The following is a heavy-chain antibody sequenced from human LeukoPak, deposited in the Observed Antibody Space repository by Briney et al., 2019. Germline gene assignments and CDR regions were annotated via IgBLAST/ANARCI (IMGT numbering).Heavy chain of an antibody. CDR1: GGTFSSYA. D-gene: IGHD4-17*01. Sequence: ASVKVSCKASGGTFSSYAISWVRQAPGQGLEWMGGIIPIFGTANYAQKFQGRVTITADESTSTAYMELSSLRSEDTAVYYCASDYGDYVFDYWGQGTLVTVSS. CDR3: ASDYGDYVFDY. V-gene: IGHV1-69*13. J-gene: IGHJ4*02. CDR2: IIPIFGTA.